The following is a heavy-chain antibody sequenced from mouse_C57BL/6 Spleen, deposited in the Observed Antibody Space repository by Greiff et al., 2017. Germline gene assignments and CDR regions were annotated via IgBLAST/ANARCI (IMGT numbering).Heavy chain of an antibody. CDR2: INYDGSST. CDR3: ARISLTYYFDY. CDR1: GFTFSDYY. J-gene: IGHJ2*01. D-gene: IGHD4-1*01. Sequence: EVQLVESEGGLVQPGSSMKLSCTASGFTFSDYYMAWVRQVPEKGLEWVANINYDGSSTYYLDSLKSRFIISRDNAKDILYLQMSSLKSEDTATYYCARISLTYYFDYWGQGTTLTVSS. V-gene: IGHV5-16*01.